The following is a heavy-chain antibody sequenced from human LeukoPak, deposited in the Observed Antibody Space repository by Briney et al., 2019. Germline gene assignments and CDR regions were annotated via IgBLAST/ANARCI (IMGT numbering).Heavy chain of an antibody. CDR3: ARARGGPRPYYYYYYGMDV. CDR2: INHSGST. J-gene: IGHJ6*02. V-gene: IGHV4-34*01. D-gene: IGHD2-15*01. CDR1: GGSFSGYY. Sequence: SETLSLTCAVYGGSFSGYYWSWIRQPPGKGLEWIGEINHSGSTNYNPSLKSRVTISVDTSKNQFSLKLSSVTAADTAVYYCARARGGPRPYYYYYYGMDVWGQGTTVTVSS.